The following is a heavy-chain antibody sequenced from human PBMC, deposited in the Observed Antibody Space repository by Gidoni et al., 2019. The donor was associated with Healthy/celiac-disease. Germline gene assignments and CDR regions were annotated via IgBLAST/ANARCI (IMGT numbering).Heavy chain of an antibody. CDR2: IYTSGRT. J-gene: IGHJ4*02. V-gene: IGHV4-4*07. CDR3: AREYSNPPSLDY. D-gene: IGHD2-15*01. CDR1: GGSISSYY. Sequence: QVQLQESGPGLVKPSETLSLTCTVSGGSISSYYWSWIRQPAGKGLEWIGRIYTSGRTNYNPTLKCRVTMSVDTSKNQFSLKLSSLTAADTAVYYCAREYSNPPSLDYWGQGTLVPVSS.